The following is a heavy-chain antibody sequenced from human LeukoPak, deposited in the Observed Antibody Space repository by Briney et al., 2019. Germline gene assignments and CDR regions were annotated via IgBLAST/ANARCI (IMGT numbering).Heavy chain of an antibody. J-gene: IGHJ4*02. CDR3: ARAPADYESFDY. D-gene: IGHD3-16*01. V-gene: IGHV1-18*01. CDR2: ISAYNGNT. Sequence: ASVKVSCKVSGYTLTELSMHWVRQAPGQGLEWMGWISAYNGNTNYAQKLQGRVTMTTDTSTSTAYMELRSLRSDDTAVYYCARAPADYESFDYWGQGTLVTVSS. CDR1: GYTLTELS.